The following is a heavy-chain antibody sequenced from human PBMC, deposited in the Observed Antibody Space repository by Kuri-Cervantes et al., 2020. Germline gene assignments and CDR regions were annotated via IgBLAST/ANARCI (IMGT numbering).Heavy chain of an antibody. J-gene: IGHJ6*02. V-gene: IGHV3-30*03. CDR3: RLRYFDWLGGMDV. D-gene: IGHD3-9*01. CDR2: ISYDGSNK. Sequence: GESLKISCAASGFTFSSYWMSWVRQAPGKGLEWVAVISYDGSNKYYADSVKGRFTISRDNSKNTLYLQMNSLRAEDTAVYYCRLRYFDWLGGMDVWGQGTTVTVSS. CDR1: GFTFSSYW.